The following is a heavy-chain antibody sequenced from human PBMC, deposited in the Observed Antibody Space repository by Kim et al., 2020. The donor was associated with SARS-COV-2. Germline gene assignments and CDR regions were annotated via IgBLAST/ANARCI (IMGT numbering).Heavy chain of an antibody. CDR1: GFTFSSYD. CDR3: ARASGGGEYAFNYGMDV. V-gene: IGHV3-13*01. D-gene: IGHD4-17*01. Sequence: GGSLRLSCASSGFTFSSYDMHSVRQATGKGLEWFSAIGTAGETYYSGSVKGRFTISRENAKNSLYLQMNSLRAGDTAVYYCARASGGGEYAFNYGMDVWGQGTTVTVSS. J-gene: IGHJ6*02. CDR2: IGTAGET.